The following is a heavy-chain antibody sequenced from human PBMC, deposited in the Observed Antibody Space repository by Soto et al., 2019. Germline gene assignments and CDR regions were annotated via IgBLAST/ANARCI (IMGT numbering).Heavy chain of an antibody. Sequence: PGESLKLSCKGSGYSFTTYWIGWVRQMPGKGLEWMGIIYPGDSDTRHSPSFQGQVTIPADKSISTACLQWSSLKASDTAMYYCATGGYCSSTSCYNFFDYWGQGTLVTVSS. J-gene: IGHJ4*02. CDR2: IYPGDSDT. CDR3: ATGGYCSSTSCYNFFDY. CDR1: GYSFTTYW. V-gene: IGHV5-51*01. D-gene: IGHD2-2*02.